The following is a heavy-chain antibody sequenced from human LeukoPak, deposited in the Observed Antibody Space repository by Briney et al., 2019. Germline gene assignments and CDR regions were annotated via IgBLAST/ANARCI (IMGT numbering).Heavy chain of an antibody. CDR3: ARHVSDFWWSSFDY. V-gene: IGHV4-38-2*01. D-gene: IGHD3-3*01. J-gene: IGHJ4*02. CDR1: GYSISSGYY. Sequence: SETLSLTCAVSGYSISSGYYWGWIRQPPGKGLGWIGSIYHSGSTYYNTSLKSRVTISVDTSKNQFSLKLSSVTAADTAVYYCARHVSDFWWSSFDYWGQGTLVTVSS. CDR2: IYHSGST.